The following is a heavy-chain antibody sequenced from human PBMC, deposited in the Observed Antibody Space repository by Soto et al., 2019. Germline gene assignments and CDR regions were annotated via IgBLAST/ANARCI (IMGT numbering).Heavy chain of an antibody. CDR1: GFTFSNYG. Sequence: GGSLRLSCVASGFTFSNYGMHWVRQAPGKGLEWVAVISYDGSNKYYADSVKGRFTISRDNSKNTLYLQMNSLRAEDAAVYYCAKDTSKDILTGYSIPYFEYWGQGTLVTVSS. J-gene: IGHJ4*02. CDR2: ISYDGSNK. D-gene: IGHD3-9*01. CDR3: AKDTSKDILTGYSIPYFEY. V-gene: IGHV3-30*18.